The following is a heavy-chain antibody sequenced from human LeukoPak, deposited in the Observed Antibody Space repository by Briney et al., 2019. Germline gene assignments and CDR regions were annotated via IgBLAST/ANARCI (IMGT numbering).Heavy chain of an antibody. Sequence: GGSLRLSCAATGFTFNTFAMHWVRQAPGKGLEWLGLISYDGDKQIYPASVKGRFSFSRDNSNNTLYLQMNNLRPEDTALYYCARESHEGATRAYNWFDPWGQGTLISVSS. CDR3: ARESHEGATRAYNWFDP. V-gene: IGHV3-30-3*01. CDR1: GFTFNTFA. CDR2: ISYDGDKQ. J-gene: IGHJ5*02. D-gene: IGHD1-26*01.